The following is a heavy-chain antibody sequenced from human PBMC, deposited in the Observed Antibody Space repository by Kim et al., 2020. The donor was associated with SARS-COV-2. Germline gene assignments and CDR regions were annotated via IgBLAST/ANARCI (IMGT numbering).Heavy chain of an antibody. D-gene: IGHD3-10*01. V-gene: IGHV4-31*03. Sequence: SETLSLTCTVSGGSISSGRYYWTWIRQLPGKGLEWFGYISYSGSTYYNPSLRSRITISVDTSKEYFSLKLSSVTAADTAVYYCARVDRGSYYFDYWGQGTLVTVSS. CDR3: ARVDRGSYYFDY. CDR2: ISYSGST. CDR1: GGSISSGRYY. J-gene: IGHJ4*02.